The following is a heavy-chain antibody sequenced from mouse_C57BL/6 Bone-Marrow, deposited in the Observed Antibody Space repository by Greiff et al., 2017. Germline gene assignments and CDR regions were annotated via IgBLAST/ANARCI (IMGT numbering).Heavy chain of an antibody. Sequence: VKLQQSGAELMKPGASVKLSCKATGYTFTGSWIEWVKQRPGHGLEWIGEILPGSGSTNYNEKFKGKATFTADKSSTTAYMQLSSLTSEDSAIYYCARDYIFYAMDYWGQGTSVTVSS. CDR1: GYTFTGSW. J-gene: IGHJ4*01. CDR2: ILPGSGST. CDR3: ARDYIFYAMDY. D-gene: IGHD2-12*01. V-gene: IGHV1-9*01.